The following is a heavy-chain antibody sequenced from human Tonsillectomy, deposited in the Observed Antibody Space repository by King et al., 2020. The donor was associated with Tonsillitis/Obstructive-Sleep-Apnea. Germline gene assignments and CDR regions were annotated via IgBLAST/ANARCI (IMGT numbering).Heavy chain of an antibody. CDR3: AGWEPSAGGFDY. Sequence: VQLVESGGGLVQPGGSLRLSCAASGFTFSNYAMSWVRQAPGKGLEWVSTISTSGGSTYCADSVKGRFTISRDNSKNTLYLQMNSLRAEDTAVYYCAGWEPSAGGFDYWGQGTLVTVSS. V-gene: IGHV3-23*04. D-gene: IGHD1-26*01. J-gene: IGHJ4*02. CDR2: ISTSGGST. CDR1: GFTFSNYA.